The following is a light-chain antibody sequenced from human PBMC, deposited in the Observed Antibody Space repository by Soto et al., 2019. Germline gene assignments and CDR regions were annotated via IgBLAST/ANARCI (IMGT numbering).Light chain of an antibody. CDR2: GAS. J-gene: IGKJ1*01. Sequence: EIVMTQSPATLSVSPGERATLSCRASQSVSSNLAWYQQKPGQAPRLLIYGASTRATGIPARFSGSWSGTEFTLTISSLQSEDFAVYYCQQYNNWRTFGQGTKV. CDR1: QSVSSN. V-gene: IGKV3-15*01. CDR3: QQYNNWRT.